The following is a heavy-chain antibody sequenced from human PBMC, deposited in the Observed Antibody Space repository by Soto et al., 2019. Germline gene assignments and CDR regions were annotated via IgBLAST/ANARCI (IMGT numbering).Heavy chain of an antibody. CDR3: ARSQQLVGDGPLAGLFGKRYAFDI. J-gene: IGHJ3*02. CDR1: GGSISSYY. D-gene: IGHD1-26*01. CDR2: IYYSGST. Sequence: QVQLQESGPGLVKPSETLSLTCTVSGGSISSYYWSWIRQPPGKGLEWIGYIYYSGSTNYNPSLKSRVTISVDTSKNQFSLKLSSVTAADTAVYYCARSQQLVGDGPLAGLFGKRYAFDIWGPGTMVTVSS. V-gene: IGHV4-59*01.